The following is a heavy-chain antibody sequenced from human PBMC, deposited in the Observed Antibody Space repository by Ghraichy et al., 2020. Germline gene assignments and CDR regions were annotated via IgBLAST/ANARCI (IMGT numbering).Heavy chain of an antibody. V-gene: IGHV3-73*01. Sequence: GESLNISCAASGFTFSGSAMHWVRQASGKGLEWVGRIRSKANSYATAYAASVKGRFTISRDDSKNTAYLQMNSLKTEDTAVYYGTRPGYCSSTSCYEGYWGQGTLVTVSS. CDR1: GFTFSGSA. D-gene: IGHD2-2*03. CDR3: TRPGYCSSTSCYEGY. J-gene: IGHJ4*02. CDR2: IRSKANSYAT.